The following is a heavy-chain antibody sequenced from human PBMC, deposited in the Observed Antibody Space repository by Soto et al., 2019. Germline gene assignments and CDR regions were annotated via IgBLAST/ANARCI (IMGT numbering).Heavy chain of an antibody. D-gene: IGHD3-9*01. CDR1: GGSISSSSYY. CDR3: ARKRGDILTDFDY. V-gene: IGHV4-39*01. J-gene: IGHJ4*02. Sequence: SETLSLTCTVSGGSISSSSYYWGWIRQPPGKGLEWIGSIYYSGSTYYNPSLKSRVTISVDTSKNQFSLKLSSVTAADTAVYYCARKRGDILTDFDYWGQGTLVTVSS. CDR2: IYYSGST.